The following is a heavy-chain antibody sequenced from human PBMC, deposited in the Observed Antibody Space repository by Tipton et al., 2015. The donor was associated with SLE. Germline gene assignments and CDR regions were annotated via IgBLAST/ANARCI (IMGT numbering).Heavy chain of an antibody. CDR2: TDTSGRTT. Sequence: GSLRLSCAASGFTFSDYYMSWVRQTPGKGLEWVSFTDTSGRTTFYPDSVKGRFAVSRDNAGNSLYLQVNSLRVEDTAVYYCAREGGYCSSTSCYFDYWGQGTLVTVSS. CDR3: AREGGYCSSTSCYFDY. J-gene: IGHJ4*02. V-gene: IGHV3-11*01. CDR1: GFTFSDYY. D-gene: IGHD2-2*01.